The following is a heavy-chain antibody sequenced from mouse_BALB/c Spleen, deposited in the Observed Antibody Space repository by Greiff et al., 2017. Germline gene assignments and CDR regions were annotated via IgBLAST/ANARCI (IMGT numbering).Heavy chain of an antibody. CDR2: IAPGSGST. V-gene: IGHV1S41*01. D-gene: IGHD2-14*01. CDR1: GYTFTSYW. CDR3: ARGDRYEGMDY. Sequence: DLVKPGASVKLSCKASGYTFTSYWINWIKQRPGQGLEWIGRIAPGSGSTYYNEMFKGKATLTVDTSSSTAYIQLSSLSSEDSAVYFCARGDRYEGMDYWGQGTSVTVSS. J-gene: IGHJ4*01.